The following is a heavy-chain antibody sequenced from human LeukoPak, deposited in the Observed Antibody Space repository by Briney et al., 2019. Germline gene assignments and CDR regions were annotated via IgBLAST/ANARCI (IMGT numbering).Heavy chain of an antibody. CDR2: IYTSGST. J-gene: IGHJ4*01. CDR1: GGSISSGGYY. D-gene: IGHD2-2*01. V-gene: IGHV4-61*02. Sequence: SQTLSLTCTVSGGSISSGGYYWSWIRQPAGKGLEWIGRIYTSGSTNYNPSLKSRVTISVDTSKNQFSLKLSSVTAADTAVYYCARIGHDLYQTFDFWGNGNLITVSS. CDR3: ARIGHDLYQTFDF.